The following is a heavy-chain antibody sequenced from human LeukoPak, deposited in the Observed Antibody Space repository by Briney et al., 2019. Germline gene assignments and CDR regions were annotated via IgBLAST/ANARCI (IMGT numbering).Heavy chain of an antibody. Sequence: SETLSLTCAVYGGSFSGYYWSWIRQPPGKELEWIGEINHSGSTNYNPSLKSRVTISVDTSKNQFSLKLSSVTAADTAVYYCARGLGYSGYEYDYWGQGTLVTVSS. CDR2: INHSGST. CDR1: GGSFSGYY. D-gene: IGHD5-12*01. V-gene: IGHV4-34*01. CDR3: ARGLGYSGYEYDY. J-gene: IGHJ4*02.